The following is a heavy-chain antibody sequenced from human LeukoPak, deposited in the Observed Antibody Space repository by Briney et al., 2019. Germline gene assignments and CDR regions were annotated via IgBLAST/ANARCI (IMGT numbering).Heavy chain of an antibody. CDR3: ARDFWNFDDSRGYYRDFDS. D-gene: IGHD3-22*01. Sequence: ASVKVSCKATSYISWVRQAPGQGPEWMGWIGSYAGDTYYAQKFQGRVTVTADTSSSTAYMELRSLRSDDTAVYYCARDFWNFDDSRGYYRDFDSWGQGTLVTVSS. CDR2: IGSYAGDT. J-gene: IGHJ5*01. V-gene: IGHV1-18*01. CDR1: TSY.